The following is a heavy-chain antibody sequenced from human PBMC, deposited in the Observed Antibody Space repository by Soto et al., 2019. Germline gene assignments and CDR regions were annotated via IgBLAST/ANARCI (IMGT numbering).Heavy chain of an antibody. CDR2: LGAARDP. CDR3: ARAYLGRLARREDYYDAMDV. CDR1: GFSFRDYD. V-gene: IGHV3-13*05. Sequence: GGSLRLSCAASGFSFRDYDMHWVRQRKGKGLEWVSALGAARDPYYVGSVKGRFSVSRDNAQNSLFLQMNNLRVDDTAVYFCARAYLGRLARREDYYDAMDVWGRGTTVTVSS. J-gene: IGHJ6*02. D-gene: IGHD6-19*01.